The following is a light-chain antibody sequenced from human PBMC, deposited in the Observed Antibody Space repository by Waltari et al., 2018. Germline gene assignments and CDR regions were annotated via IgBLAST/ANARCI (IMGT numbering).Light chain of an antibody. V-gene: IGKV1-27*01. J-gene: IGKJ1*01. CDR2: AAS. CDR1: KGISTY. CDR3: QKYNSAPRT. Sequence: IQMTQSPSPLSASVRDQVTIPSRSSKGISTYLACYQQKPGKVPKPLIYAASTLQSGVPSRFSGSGSGTDFTLTISSLQPEDVATYYCQKYNSAPRTFGQGTKVEIK.